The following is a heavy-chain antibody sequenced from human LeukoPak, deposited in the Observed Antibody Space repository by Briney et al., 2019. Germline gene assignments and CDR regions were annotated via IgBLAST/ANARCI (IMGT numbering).Heavy chain of an antibody. D-gene: IGHD3-22*01. J-gene: IGHJ4*02. CDR2: FDPEDGET. V-gene: IGHV1-24*01. Sequence: ASVKVSCKVSGYTLTELSMHWVRQAPGKGLEWMGGFDPEDGETIYAQKFQGRVTMTEDTSTDTAYMELSSLRSEDTAVYYCATGRYYNDSSGYYYISLFDYWGQGTLVTFSS. CDR3: ATGRYYNDSSGYYYISLFDY. CDR1: GYTLTELS.